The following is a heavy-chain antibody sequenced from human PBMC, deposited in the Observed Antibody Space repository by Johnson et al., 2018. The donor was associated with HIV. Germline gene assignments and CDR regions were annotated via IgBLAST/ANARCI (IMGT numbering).Heavy chain of an antibody. D-gene: IGHD3-22*01. CDR1: GFTLSRYA. CDR2: ISDDGSNE. J-gene: IGHJ3*02. Sequence: QVQLVESGGGVVQPGRSLRISCAASGFTLSRYAMHWVRQAPGKGLDWVAVISDDGSNEYYTDSVKGRFTISRDNSKNTLYLQMNSLRAEDTAIYYCVRGRISMTVVDLRGGAFDIWGQGTTVTVSS. CDR3: VRGRISMTVVDLRGGAFDI. V-gene: IGHV3-30*04.